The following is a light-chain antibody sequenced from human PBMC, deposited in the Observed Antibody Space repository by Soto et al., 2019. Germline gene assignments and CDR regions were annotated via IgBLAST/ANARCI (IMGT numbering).Light chain of an antibody. CDR1: SSDVGGYHY. V-gene: IGLV2-14*01. Sequence: QSALTQPASVSGSPGQSITISCTGTSSDVGGYHYVSWYQQLPGKAPKLMIYEVSNRPSGVSNRFSGSKSGNTASLTISGLQAEDEADYYCSSYTSSNTLVFGGGTKVTVL. J-gene: IGLJ2*01. CDR3: SSYTSSNTLV. CDR2: EVS.